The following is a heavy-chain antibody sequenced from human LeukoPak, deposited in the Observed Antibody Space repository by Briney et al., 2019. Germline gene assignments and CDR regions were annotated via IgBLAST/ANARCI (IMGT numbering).Heavy chain of an antibody. J-gene: IGHJ4*02. CDR3: AKDWNLLEQQLVGGYFDY. V-gene: IGHV3-9*01. CDR1: GFTFDDYA. CDR2: IIWNSGSI. D-gene: IGHD6-13*01. Sequence: PGGSLRLSCAASGFTFDDYAMHWVRQAPGKGLEWVSGIIWNSGSIGYADSVKGRFTISRDNAKNSLYLQMNSLRAEDTALYYCAKDWNLLEQQLVGGYFDYWGQGTLVTVSS.